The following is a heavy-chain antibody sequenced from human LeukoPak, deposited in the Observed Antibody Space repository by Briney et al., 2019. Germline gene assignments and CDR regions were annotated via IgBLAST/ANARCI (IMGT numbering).Heavy chain of an antibody. Sequence: SETLSLTCTVSGGSISSSSYYWGWIRQPPGKGLEWIGSIYYSGSTNYNPSLKSRVTTSVDTSKNQFSLKLSSVAAADTAAYYCASRTYYYDSSAYYGAFDIWGQGTMVTVSS. J-gene: IGHJ3*02. CDR1: GGSISSSSYY. D-gene: IGHD3-22*01. CDR3: ASRTYYYDSSAYYGAFDI. V-gene: IGHV4-39*01. CDR2: IYYSGST.